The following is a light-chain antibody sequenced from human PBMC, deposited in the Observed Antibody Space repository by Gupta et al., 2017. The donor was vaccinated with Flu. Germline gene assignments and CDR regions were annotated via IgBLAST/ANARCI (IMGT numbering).Light chain of an antibody. J-gene: IGLJ2*01. V-gene: IGLV2-14*03. Sequence: GSNSDCGAYNYVSPYKEHQGKAHKLIIFEVNYWTSGVSTRFTGSKSGNTASLTIYGLEAEDDAHYYCSSYTGSSTLFGGGTQLTVL. CDR1: NSDCGAYNY. CDR2: EVN. CDR3: SSYTGSSTL.